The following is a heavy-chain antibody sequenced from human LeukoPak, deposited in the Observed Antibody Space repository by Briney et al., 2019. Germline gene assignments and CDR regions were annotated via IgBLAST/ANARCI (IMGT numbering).Heavy chain of an antibody. J-gene: IGHJ4*02. CDR1: GGSISSYY. D-gene: IGHD1-1*01. CDR2: IYYSGST. Sequence: SETLSLTCTVSGGSISSYYWSWIRQPPGKGLEWIGYIYYSGSTNYNPSLKSRVTISVDTSKNQFSLKLSSVTAADTAVYYCARQTHGGGYFDYWGQGTLVTVSS. CDR3: ARQTHGGGYFDY. V-gene: IGHV4-59*01.